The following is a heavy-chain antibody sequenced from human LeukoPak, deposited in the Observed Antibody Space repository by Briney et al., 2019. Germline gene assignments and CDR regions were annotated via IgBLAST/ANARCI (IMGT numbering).Heavy chain of an antibody. CDR1: GGSISSGSYY. D-gene: IGHD4-17*01. CDR2: IYTSGST. V-gene: IGHV4-61*02. CDR3: AREPGYGDYPFDY. Sequence: SETLSLTCTVSGGSISSGSYYWSWIRQPAGKGLGWIGRIYTSGSTNYNPSLKSRVTISVDTSKNQFSLKLSSVTAADTAVYYCAREPGYGDYPFDYWGQGTLVTVSS. J-gene: IGHJ4*02.